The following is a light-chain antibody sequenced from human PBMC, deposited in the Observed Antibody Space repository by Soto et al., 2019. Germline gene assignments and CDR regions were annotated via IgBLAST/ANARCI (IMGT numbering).Light chain of an antibody. Sequence: DIQVTQSPSSRSASVGDTVTMSCRARQSTACYLNWSHQRSGTAPRLLIYAASNFHRGVPARFSGSGSGTNFTLTISGLQPEEFGNYYCQQCYSTPLRFGQGTKVDIK. V-gene: IGKV1-39*01. CDR2: AAS. J-gene: IGKJ2*01. CDR3: QQCYSTPLR. CDR1: QSTACY.